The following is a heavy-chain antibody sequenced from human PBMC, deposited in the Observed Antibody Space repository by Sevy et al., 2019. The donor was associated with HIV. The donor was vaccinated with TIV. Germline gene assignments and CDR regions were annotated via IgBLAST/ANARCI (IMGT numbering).Heavy chain of an antibody. CDR2: IYYSGST. V-gene: IGHV4-59*08. CDR1: GGSISSYY. J-gene: IGHJ6*03. D-gene: IGHD3-10*01. CDR3: ARHLIRGSGSSYYYYYMYV. Sequence: SETLSLTCTVSGGSISSYYWSWIRQPPGKGLEWIGYIYYSGSTNYNPSLKSRVTISVDTSKNQFSLKLSSVTAADTAVYYCARHLIRGSGSSYYYYYMYVWGKGTTVTVSS.